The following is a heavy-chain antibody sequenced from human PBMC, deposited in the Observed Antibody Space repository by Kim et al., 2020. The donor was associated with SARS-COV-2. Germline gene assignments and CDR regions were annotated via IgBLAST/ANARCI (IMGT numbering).Heavy chain of an antibody. CDR2: INHSGST. CDR3: ARRAYSSPPTGSSAAHFDY. CDR1: GGSFSGYY. V-gene: IGHV4-34*01. J-gene: IGHJ4*02. Sequence: SETLSLTCAVYGGSFSGYYWSWIRQPPGKGLEWIGEINHSGSTNYNPSLKSRVTISVDTSKNQFSLKLSSVTAADTAVYYCARRAYSSPPTGSSAAHFDYWGQGTLVTVSS. D-gene: IGHD6-13*01.